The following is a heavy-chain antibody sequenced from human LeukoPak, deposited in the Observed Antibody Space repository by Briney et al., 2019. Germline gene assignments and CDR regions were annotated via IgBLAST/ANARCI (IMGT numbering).Heavy chain of an antibody. CDR1: GGSFSGYY. D-gene: IGHD3-22*01. Sequence: SETLSLTCAVYGGSFSGYYWSWVRQPPGKGLEWIGEINHSGSTNYNPSLKSRVTISVDTSKNQFSLKLSSVTAADTAVYYCARVSYYYDSSGYYYWGQGTLVTVSS. CDR3: ARVSYYYDSSGYYY. V-gene: IGHV4-34*01. CDR2: INHSGST. J-gene: IGHJ4*02.